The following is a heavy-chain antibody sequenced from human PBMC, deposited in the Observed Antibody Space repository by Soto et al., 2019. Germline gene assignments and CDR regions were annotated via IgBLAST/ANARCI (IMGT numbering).Heavy chain of an antibody. CDR3: ARGQRFSDWFDP. V-gene: IGHV4-4*07. Sequence: PSETLSLTCSVSGGTISGYYWTWIRQPAGKGLEWIGRIYSSGNTKYNPSPQSRVTMSLDTSNNQFSLRLTSVTATDTAAYYCARGQRFSDWFDPWGQGTLVTVSS. D-gene: IGHD3-3*01. J-gene: IGHJ5*02. CDR2: IYSSGNT. CDR1: GGTISGYY.